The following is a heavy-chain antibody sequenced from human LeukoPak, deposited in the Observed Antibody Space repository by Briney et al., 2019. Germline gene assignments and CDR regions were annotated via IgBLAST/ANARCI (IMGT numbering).Heavy chain of an antibody. CDR1: GFTFSSYG. D-gene: IGHD3-3*01. V-gene: IGHV3-30*02. J-gene: IGHJ4*02. Sequence: GGSLRLSCAAPGFTFSSYGMHWVRQAPGKGLEWVAFIRYDGSNKYYADSVKGRFTISRDNSKNTLYLQMNSLRAEDTAVYYCARGRFLEWLLPRHTPFDYWGQGTLVTVSS. CDR2: IRYDGSNK. CDR3: ARGRFLEWLLPRHTPFDY.